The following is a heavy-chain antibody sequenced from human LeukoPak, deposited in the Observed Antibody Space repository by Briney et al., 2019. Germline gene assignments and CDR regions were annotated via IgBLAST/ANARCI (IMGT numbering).Heavy chain of an antibody. D-gene: IGHD1-26*01. V-gene: IGHV3-23*01. CDR3: AKSGVGAYYFDY. CDR2: ISGSGGST. CDR1: GFIFNSYE. J-gene: IGHJ4*02. Sequence: GSLRLSCTASGFIFNSYEMNWVRQAPGKGLEWVSAISGSGGSTYYADSVKGRFTISRDNSKNTLYLQMNSLRAEDTAVYYCAKSGVGAYYFDYWGQGTLVTVSS.